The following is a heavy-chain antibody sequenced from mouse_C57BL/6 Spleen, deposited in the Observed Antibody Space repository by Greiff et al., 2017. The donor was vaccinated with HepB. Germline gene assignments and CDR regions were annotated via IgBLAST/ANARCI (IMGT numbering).Heavy chain of an antibody. V-gene: IGHV14-4*01. D-gene: IGHD2-5*01. Sequence: EVQLQQSGAELVRPGASVKLSCTASGFNIKDDYMHWVKQRPEQGLEWIGWIDPENGDTEYASKFQGKATITADTSSNTAYLQLSSLTSEDTAVYCCTTGSNYGRNAMDYWGQGTSVTVSS. CDR2: IDPENGDT. CDR3: TTGSNYGRNAMDY. CDR1: GFNIKDDY. J-gene: IGHJ4*01.